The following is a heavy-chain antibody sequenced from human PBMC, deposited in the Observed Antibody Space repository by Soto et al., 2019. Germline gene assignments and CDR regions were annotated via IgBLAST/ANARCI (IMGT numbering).Heavy chain of an antibody. D-gene: IGHD2-15*01. J-gene: IGHJ4*02. CDR2: MSWDGSDE. Sequence: QSGGSLRLSCGASGFTFSSYGMHWVRQAPGKGLEWVAVMSWDGSDEFYEETVKGRFTVSRDNSRNTLYLQMNSLRPEDTAVYYCAKEGCSGGICYGFDYWGQGTLVTVSS. CDR3: AKEGCSGGICYGFDY. CDR1: GFTFSSYG. V-gene: IGHV3-30*18.